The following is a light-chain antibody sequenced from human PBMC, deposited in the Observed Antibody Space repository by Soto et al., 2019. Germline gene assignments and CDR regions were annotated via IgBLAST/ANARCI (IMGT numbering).Light chain of an antibody. CDR3: GTWDTSLPDCV. Sequence: LTHPPSVSSAPGHMVTISCSGSASNIGNNSVSWYQQLPGAAPKLLIYDDNNRPSGIPDRFSGSKSGTSATLGITGLQTGDEADYYCGTWDTSLPDCVFGPGTKVAVL. CDR1: ASNIGNNS. V-gene: IGLV1-51*01. CDR2: DDN. J-gene: IGLJ1*01.